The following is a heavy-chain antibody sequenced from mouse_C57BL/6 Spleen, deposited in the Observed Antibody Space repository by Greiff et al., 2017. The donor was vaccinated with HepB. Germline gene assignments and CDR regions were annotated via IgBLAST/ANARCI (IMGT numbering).Heavy chain of an antibody. Sequence: VQLQQSGPELVKPGDSVKISCKASGYSFTGYFMNWVMQSHGKSLEWIGRINPYNGDTFYNQKFKGKATLTVDKSSSTAHMELRSLTSEDSAVYYCARGNYGNYGAMDYWGQGTSVTVSS. CDR2: INPYNGDT. CDR1: GYSFTGYF. CDR3: ARGNYGNYGAMDY. J-gene: IGHJ4*01. V-gene: IGHV1-20*01. D-gene: IGHD2-1*01.